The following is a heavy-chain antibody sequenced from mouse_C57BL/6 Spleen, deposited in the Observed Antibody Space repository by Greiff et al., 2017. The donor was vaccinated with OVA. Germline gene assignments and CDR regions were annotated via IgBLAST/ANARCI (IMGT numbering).Heavy chain of an antibody. CDR2: IYPGSGST. Sequence: QVQLQQPGAELVKPGASVKMSCKASGYTFTSYWITWVKQRPGHGLEWIGDIYPGSGSTNYNEKFKNKATLTVDTCSNTAYMQLRSLTSEDSAVYYCARYLATVVARYFDVWGTETTVTVSS. D-gene: IGHD1-1*01. V-gene: IGHV1-55*01. CDR1: GYTFTSYW. J-gene: IGHJ1*03. CDR3: ARYLATVVARYFDV.